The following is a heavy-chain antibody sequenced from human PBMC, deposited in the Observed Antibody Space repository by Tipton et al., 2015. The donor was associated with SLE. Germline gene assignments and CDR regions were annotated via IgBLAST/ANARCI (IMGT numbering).Heavy chain of an antibody. D-gene: IGHD6-13*01. V-gene: IGHV3-21*01. Sequence: SLRLSCAASGFTFSGWNMHWVRQAPGKGLEWVSSIRGSGGHIFHADSLKGRFTISRDNSKSSLCLQMNSLRAEDTAMYYCARAYSSSWGDYMDVWGEGTTVTVSS. J-gene: IGHJ6*03. CDR1: GFTFSGWN. CDR3: ARAYSSSWGDYMDV. CDR2: IRGSGGHI.